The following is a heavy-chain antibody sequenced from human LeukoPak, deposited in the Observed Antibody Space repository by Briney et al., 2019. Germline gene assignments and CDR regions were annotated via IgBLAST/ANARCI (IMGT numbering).Heavy chain of an antibody. CDR3: ARDVLGDYIFDY. J-gene: IGHJ4*02. V-gene: IGHV3-21*01. Sequence: GGSLRLSCAASGFTFSSYSMNWVRQAPGKGLEWVSSISSSSSYIYYADSVKGRFTISRDNAKNSLYLQMNSLRAEDTAVYYCARDVLGDYIFDYWGQGTLVTVSS. D-gene: IGHD4-17*01. CDR1: GFTFSSYS. CDR2: ISSSSSYI.